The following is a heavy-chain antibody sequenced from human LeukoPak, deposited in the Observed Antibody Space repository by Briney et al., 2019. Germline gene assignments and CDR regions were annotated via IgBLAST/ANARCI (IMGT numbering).Heavy chain of an antibody. CDR1: GFTFSNAW. V-gene: IGHV3-15*01. D-gene: IGHD3-10*01. CDR2: IKSKTDGGTT. Sequence: GGSLRLSSAASGFTFSNAWMSWVRQAPGKGLEWVGRIKSKTDGGTTDYAAPVKGRFTISRDDSKNTLYLQMNSLETEDTAVYYCTTELLTGGYFDYWGQGTLVTVSS. CDR3: TTELLTGGYFDY. J-gene: IGHJ4*02.